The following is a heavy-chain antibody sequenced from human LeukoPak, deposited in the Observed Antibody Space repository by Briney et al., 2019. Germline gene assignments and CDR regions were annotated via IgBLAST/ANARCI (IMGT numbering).Heavy chain of an antibody. D-gene: IGHD3-3*01. Sequence: SETLSLTCTVSGGSISSYYWSWIQQPPGKGLEYIGHIYHNGYTNYNPSLNSRVTISVDTSNNEFSLKLSSVTAADTAVYYCARALRGGDDFWSGYSPRYFDYWGQGTLVTVSS. J-gene: IGHJ4*02. V-gene: IGHV4-59*01. CDR3: ARALRGGDDFWSGYSPRYFDY. CDR1: GGSISSYY. CDR2: IYHNGYT.